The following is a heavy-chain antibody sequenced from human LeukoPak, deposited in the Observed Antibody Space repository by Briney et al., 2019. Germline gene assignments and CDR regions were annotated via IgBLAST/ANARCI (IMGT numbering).Heavy chain of an antibody. Sequence: GGSLRLSCAASGFTFSGSAMHWVRQASGKGLEWVGRIRSKANSYATAYAASVKGRFTISRDDSKNTAYLQMNSLKTEDTAVYYCARRDAIVGATKFDYWGQGTLVTVSS. V-gene: IGHV3-73*01. CDR2: IRSKANSYAT. CDR3: ARRDAIVGATKFDY. CDR1: GFTFSGSA. D-gene: IGHD1-26*01. J-gene: IGHJ4*02.